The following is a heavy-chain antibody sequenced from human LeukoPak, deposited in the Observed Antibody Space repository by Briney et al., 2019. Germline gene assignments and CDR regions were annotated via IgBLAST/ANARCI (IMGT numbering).Heavy chain of an antibody. V-gene: IGHV4-34*01. CDR3: ARGVDYYGA. CDR1: GGSFSGYY. CDR2: INHSGRT. D-gene: IGHD3-10*01. Sequence: KPSETLSLTCAVYGGSFSGYYWNWIRQPPGKGLEWIGEINHSGRTNYNPSLKSRVTISVDTSKKQFSLKLSSVTAADTAVYYCARGVDYYGAWGQGTLVTVSS. J-gene: IGHJ5*02.